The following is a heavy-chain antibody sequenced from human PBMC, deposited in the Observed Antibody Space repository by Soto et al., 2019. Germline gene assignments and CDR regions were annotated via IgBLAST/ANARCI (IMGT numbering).Heavy chain of an antibody. CDR3: AKDRQVVTAIGDAFDI. J-gene: IGHJ3*02. Sequence: GGSLRLSCAASGFTFDDYAMHWVRQAPGKGLEWVSGISWNSGSIGYADSVKGRFTISRDNAKNSLYLQMNSLRAEDTALYYCAKDRQVVTAIGDAFDIWGQGTMVTVS. V-gene: IGHV3-9*01. D-gene: IGHD2-21*02. CDR1: GFTFDDYA. CDR2: ISWNSGSI.